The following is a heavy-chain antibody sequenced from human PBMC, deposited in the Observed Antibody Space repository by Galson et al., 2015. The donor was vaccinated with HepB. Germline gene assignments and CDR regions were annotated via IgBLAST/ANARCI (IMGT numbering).Heavy chain of an antibody. J-gene: IGHJ6*02. CDR3: ARGRLGTSVLKGYYLYYGTDV. CDR1: GGSLSGYY. V-gene: IGHV4-34*01. D-gene: IGHD7-27*01. CDR2: IHHSGSP. Sequence: ETLSLTCAVNGGSLSGYYWTWVRQPPGKGLEWIGEIHHSGSPKYNPSLKNRVNISLDTSKIQLSLKLNSLTAVDTAVYFCARGRLGTSVLKGYYLYYGTDVWGQGTTVTVSS.